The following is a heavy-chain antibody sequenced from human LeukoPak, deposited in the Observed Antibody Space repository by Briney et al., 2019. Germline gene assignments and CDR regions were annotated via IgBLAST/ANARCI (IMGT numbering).Heavy chain of an antibody. CDR1: GFTVSSNY. D-gene: IGHD6-13*01. CDR2: ISGSGGST. CDR3: AKGKGYSSSWHFDY. J-gene: IGHJ4*02. V-gene: IGHV3-23*01. Sequence: GGSLRLSCAASGFTVSSNYMSWVRQAPGKGLEWVSAISGSGGSTYYADSVKGRFTISRDNSKNTLYLQMNSLRAEDTAVYYCAKGKGYSSSWHFDYWGQGTLVTVSS.